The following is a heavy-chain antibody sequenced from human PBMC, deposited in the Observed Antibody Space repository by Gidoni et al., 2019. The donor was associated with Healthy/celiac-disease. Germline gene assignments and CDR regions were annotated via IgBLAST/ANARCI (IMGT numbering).Heavy chain of an antibody. V-gene: IGHV3-21*01. D-gene: IGHD6-19*01. J-gene: IGHJ4*02. Sequence: EVQLVESGGGLVKPGGSLRLSCAASGFTFSSYSMNWVRQAPGKGLEWVSSISSSSSYIYYADSVKGRFTISRDNAKNSLYLQMTSLRAEDTAVYYCARAARRIAVAGSPLFDYWGQGTLVTVSS. CDR1: GFTFSSYS. CDR2: ISSSSSYI. CDR3: ARAARRIAVAGSPLFDY.